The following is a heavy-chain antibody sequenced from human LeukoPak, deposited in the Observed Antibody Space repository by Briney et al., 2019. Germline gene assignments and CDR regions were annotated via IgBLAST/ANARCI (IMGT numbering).Heavy chain of an antibody. D-gene: IGHD2-21*02. V-gene: IGHV3-48*03. J-gene: IGHJ4*02. Sequence: PGGSLRLSCAASGFTFSSYGMNWVRQAPGKGLEGISYISRSGSTRYYADSVKGRFTISRDNAKNSLYLQMNSLGAEDTAVYYCARDRGAGDIYFDYWGQGTLVTVSS. CDR3: ARDRGAGDIYFDY. CDR2: ISRSGSTR. CDR1: GFTFSSYG.